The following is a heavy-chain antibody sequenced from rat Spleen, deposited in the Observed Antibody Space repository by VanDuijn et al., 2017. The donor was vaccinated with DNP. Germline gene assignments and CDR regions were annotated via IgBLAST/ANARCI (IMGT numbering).Heavy chain of an antibody. Sequence: EVKLVESGGGLVQPGRSLKLSCPTSGLNFSDYWMGWVRQAPGKGLEWIGEIKQDSSIINYLPSLKDRFTISRDNAQNSLYLQMTNLGSEDTAIYYCVTRGTGSDNWFAYWGQGTLVTVSS. D-gene: IGHD5-1*01. CDR2: IKQDSSII. V-gene: IGHV4-2*01. CDR1: GLNFSDYW. CDR3: VTRGTGSDNWFAY. J-gene: IGHJ3*01.